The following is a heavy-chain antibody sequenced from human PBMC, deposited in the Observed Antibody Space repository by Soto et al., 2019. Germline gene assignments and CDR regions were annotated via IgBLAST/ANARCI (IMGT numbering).Heavy chain of an antibody. D-gene: IGHD6-13*01. CDR1: GYTFTNYY. CDR2: INPNGGST. V-gene: IGHV1-46*01. Sequence: QVQLVQSGAEVKNPGASVKISCKASGYTFTNYYIHWVRQAPGQGLEWMAIINPNGGSTNYAQKFQGRVTLARDTFTNTVHMDLSSLTSEDTATYYCARGLAAGDHWGQGTLVTVSS. CDR3: ARGLAAGDH. J-gene: IGHJ4*02.